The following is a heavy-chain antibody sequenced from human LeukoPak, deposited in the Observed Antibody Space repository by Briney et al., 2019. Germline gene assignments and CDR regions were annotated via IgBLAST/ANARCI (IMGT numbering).Heavy chain of an antibody. J-gene: IGHJ5*02. D-gene: IGHD6-19*01. CDR1: GYTFTSYG. V-gene: IGHV1-18*01. CDR2: ISAYNGNT. CDR3: ARAVAVAGINWFDP. Sequence: GASVKVSCKASGYTFTSYGISWVRQAPGQGLEWMGWISAYNGNTNYAQKLQGRVTMTTDTSTSTAYMELRSLRSGDTAVYYCARAVAVAGINWFDPWGQGTLVTVSS.